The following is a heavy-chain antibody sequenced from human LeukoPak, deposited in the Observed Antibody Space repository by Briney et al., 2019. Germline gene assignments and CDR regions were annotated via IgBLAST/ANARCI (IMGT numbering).Heavy chain of an antibody. V-gene: IGHV3-7*01. J-gene: IGHJ6*02. CDR2: IKKDGSEK. Sequence: GGSLRLSCAASGFTFRDYWVTWVRQAPGKGLEWMANIKKDGSEKYYVASVKGRFTISRDNAKNSLYLQMNSLRAEDTAVYYCARGHYGMDVWGQGTPVTVSS. CDR1: GFTFRDYW. CDR3: ARGHYGMDV.